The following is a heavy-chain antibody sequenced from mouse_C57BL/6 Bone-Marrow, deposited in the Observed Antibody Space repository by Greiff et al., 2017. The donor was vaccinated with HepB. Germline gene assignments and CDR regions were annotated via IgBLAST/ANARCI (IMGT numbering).Heavy chain of an antibody. CDR3: AMMVTNYAMDY. Sequence: QVQLKQPGAELVKPGASVKLSCKASGYTFTSYWMHWVKQRPGQGLEWIGMIHPNSGSTNYNEKFKSKATLTVDKSSSTAYMQLSSLTSEDSAVYYCAMMVTNYAMDYWGQGTSVTVSS. J-gene: IGHJ4*01. D-gene: IGHD2-3*01. CDR2: IHPNSGST. V-gene: IGHV1-64*01. CDR1: GYTFTSYW.